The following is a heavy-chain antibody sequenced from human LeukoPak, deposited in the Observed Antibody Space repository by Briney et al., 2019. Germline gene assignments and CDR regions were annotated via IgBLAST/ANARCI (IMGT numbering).Heavy chain of an antibody. CDR3: ARMIRGYSYGRPFDY. CDR1: GGSFNGYY. Sequence: SETLSLTCAVYGGSFNGYYWSWIRQPPGKGLEWIGEINHSGSTNYNPSLKSRVTISVDTSKNQFSLKLSSVTAADTAVYYCARMIRGYSYGRPFDYWGQGTLVTVSS. D-gene: IGHD5-18*01. CDR2: INHSGST. V-gene: IGHV4-34*01. J-gene: IGHJ4*02.